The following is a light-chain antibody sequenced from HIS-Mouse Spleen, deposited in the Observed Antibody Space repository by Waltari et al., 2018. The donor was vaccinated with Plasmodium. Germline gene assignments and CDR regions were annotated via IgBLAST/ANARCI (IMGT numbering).Light chain of an antibody. V-gene: IGLV3-10*01. CDR3: YSTDSSGNHRV. Sequence: SYELTQPPSVSVSPGQTARITCSGDALPKKYANWYQQKSGQAPVLVIYEDSKRRSGIPARFSGSSLGTMATLTISGAQVEDEADYYCYSTDSSGNHRVFGGGTKLTVL. J-gene: IGLJ3*02. CDR2: EDS. CDR1: ALPKKY.